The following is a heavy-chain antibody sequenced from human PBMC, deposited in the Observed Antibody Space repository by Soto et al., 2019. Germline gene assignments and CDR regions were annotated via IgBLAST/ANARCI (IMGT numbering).Heavy chain of an antibody. CDR2: IDPSDSYT. V-gene: IGHV5-10-1*01. CDR3: ASNSYNDSSGYSHAPLDY. Sequence: PGESLKISCKGSGYRFTSYWINWVRQMPGKGLEWMGRIDPSDSYTNYSPSFQGYVTISADKSISTAYLQWSSLKASDTAMYYCASNSYNDSSGYSHAPLDYWGQGTLVTVSS. D-gene: IGHD3-22*01. J-gene: IGHJ4*02. CDR1: GYRFTSYW.